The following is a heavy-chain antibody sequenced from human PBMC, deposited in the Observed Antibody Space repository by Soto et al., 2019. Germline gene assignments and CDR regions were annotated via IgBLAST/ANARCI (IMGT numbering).Heavy chain of an antibody. CDR3: ARVAIFGVVIASRGPVDY. D-gene: IGHD3-3*01. V-gene: IGHV3-30-3*01. Sequence: PGGSLRLSCAASGFTFSSYAMHWVRQAPGKGLEWVAVISYDGSNKYYADSVKGRFTISRDNSKNTLYLQMNSLRAEDTAVYYCARVAIFGVVIASRGPVDYWGQGTLVTVSS. CDR1: GFTFSSYA. J-gene: IGHJ4*02. CDR2: ISYDGSNK.